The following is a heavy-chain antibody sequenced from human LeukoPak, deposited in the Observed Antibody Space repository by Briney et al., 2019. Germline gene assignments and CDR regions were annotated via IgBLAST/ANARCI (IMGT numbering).Heavy chain of an antibody. Sequence: NSSETLSLTCAVYGGSFSGYYWSWIRQPPGKGLEWIGEINHSGSTNYNPSLKSRVTISVDTSKNQFSLKLSSVTAADTAVYYCARGSDYGGNRNRTCDYWGQGTLVTVSS. J-gene: IGHJ4*02. CDR2: INHSGST. D-gene: IGHD4-23*01. CDR1: GGSFSGYY. V-gene: IGHV4-34*01. CDR3: ARGSDYGGNRNRTCDY.